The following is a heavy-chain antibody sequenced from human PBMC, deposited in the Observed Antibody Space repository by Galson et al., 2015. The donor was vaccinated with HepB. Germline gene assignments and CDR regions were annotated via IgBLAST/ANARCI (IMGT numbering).Heavy chain of an antibody. CDR1: GFTFSNYW. Sequence: SLRLSCAASGFTFSNYWMTWVRQAPGKGLEWVANIKQDGGEKYYVDSVKGRFTISKDYAKNTLYLQMNSLGAEDTAVYYCARERSGDQGYFDSWGQGTLVTVSS. CDR2: IKQDGGEK. CDR3: ARERSGDQGYFDS. V-gene: IGHV3-7*01. D-gene: IGHD4-17*01. J-gene: IGHJ4*02.